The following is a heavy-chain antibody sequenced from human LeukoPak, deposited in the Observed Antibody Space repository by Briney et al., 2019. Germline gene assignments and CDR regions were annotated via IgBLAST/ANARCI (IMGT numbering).Heavy chain of an antibody. V-gene: IGHV1-18*01. CDR1: GYTFTRYG. CDR2: ISAYNGNT. D-gene: IGHD3-10*01. J-gene: IGHJ4*02. Sequence: GASVKVSCKASGYTFTRYGISWVRQAPGQRLEWMGWISAYNGNTNYAQKLQGRVTMTTDTSTSTAYMERRSLRSDDTAVYYCARWPETYYYGSGSYEDYFDYWGQGTLVTVSS. CDR3: ARWPETYYYGSGSYEDYFDY.